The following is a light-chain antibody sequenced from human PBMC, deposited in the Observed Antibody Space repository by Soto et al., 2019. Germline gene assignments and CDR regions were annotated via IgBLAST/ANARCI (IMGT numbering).Light chain of an antibody. J-gene: IGKJ1*01. CDR2: AAS. CDR3: LQDHNYPLT. CDR1: QGIRSD. Sequence: AIPMTQSPSSLAASVGDRVTITCRASQGIRSDLGWYQQKPGKAPKLLIYAASTSQSGVPSRFSGSGSGTDFTLTISSLQPEDFATYYCLQDHNYPLTFGQGTKVEIK. V-gene: IGKV1-6*01.